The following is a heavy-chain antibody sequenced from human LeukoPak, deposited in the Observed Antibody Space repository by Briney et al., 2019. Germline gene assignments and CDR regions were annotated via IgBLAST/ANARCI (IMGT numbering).Heavy chain of an antibody. CDR3: ARRPSSTSCYYDY. CDR1: GYTFTGYY. CDR2: INPNSGGT. Sequence: GASVKVSCKASGYTFTGYYMHWVQQAPGQGLEWMGWINPNSGGTNYAQKFQGRVTMTRDTSISTAYMELSRLRSDDTAVYYCARRPSSTSCYYDYWGQGTLVTVSS. D-gene: IGHD2-2*01. J-gene: IGHJ4*02. V-gene: IGHV1-2*02.